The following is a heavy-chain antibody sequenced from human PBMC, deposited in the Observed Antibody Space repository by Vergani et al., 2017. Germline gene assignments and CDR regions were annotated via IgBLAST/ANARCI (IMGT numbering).Heavy chain of an antibody. D-gene: IGHD2-2*01. CDR2: IYYSGST. Sequence: QVQLQESGPGLVKPSETLSLTCTVSGGSISSGGYYWSWIRQHPGKGLEWIGYIYYSGSTYYNPSLKSRVTISVDTSKNQFSLKLSSVTAADTAVYYCARGVVPAADIRYGLGYFDLWGRGTLVTVSS. V-gene: IGHV4-31*03. CDR3: ARGVVPAADIRYGLGYFDL. J-gene: IGHJ2*01. CDR1: GGSISSGGYY.